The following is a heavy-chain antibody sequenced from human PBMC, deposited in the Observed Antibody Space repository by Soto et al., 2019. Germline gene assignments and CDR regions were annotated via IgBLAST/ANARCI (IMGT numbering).Heavy chain of an antibody. V-gene: IGHV4-34*01. CDR2: INHSGST. Sequence: QVQLQQWGAGLLKPSETLSLTCAVYGGSFSGYYWSWIRQPPGKGLEWIGEINHSGSTNYNPSLNSRVTISVDTSKNQFSLKLSSVTAADTAVYYCARDSTVTAHDYWGQGTLVTVSS. J-gene: IGHJ4*02. D-gene: IGHD4-17*01. CDR1: GGSFSGYY. CDR3: ARDSTVTAHDY.